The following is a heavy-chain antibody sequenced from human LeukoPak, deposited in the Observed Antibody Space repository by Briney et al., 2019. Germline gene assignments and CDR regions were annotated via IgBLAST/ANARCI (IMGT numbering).Heavy chain of an antibody. J-gene: IGHJ5*02. V-gene: IGHV2-5*01. D-gene: IGHD3-22*01. CDR3: AHHLYDSSGYYP. Sequence: SGPTLLKPPQTLTLTCTFSGFSVSTGGGGVGWVRQPPVKALEWLALIYCNDDKRYSPSLKSRLTITKDTSKNQVVLTMTNMDPVDTATYYCAHHLYDSSGYYPMGQGTLVTVSS. CDR2: IYCNDDK. CDR1: GFSVSTGGGG.